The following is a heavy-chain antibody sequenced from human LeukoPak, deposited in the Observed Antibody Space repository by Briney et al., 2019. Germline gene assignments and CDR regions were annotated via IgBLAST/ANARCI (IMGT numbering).Heavy chain of an antibody. J-gene: IGHJ4*02. Sequence: SGTLSLTCAVSGGSISSTYWSTWVRQPPGKGLEWIGEIHDSGRTNYNPSLQSRVTMSLDESKNQLSLDLASVTAADTAVYYCSRESGAFSPFGYWGQGTLVTVHS. CDR1: GGSISSTYW. D-gene: IGHD1-26*01. V-gene: IGHV4-4*02. CDR2: IHDSGRT. CDR3: SRESGAFSPFGY.